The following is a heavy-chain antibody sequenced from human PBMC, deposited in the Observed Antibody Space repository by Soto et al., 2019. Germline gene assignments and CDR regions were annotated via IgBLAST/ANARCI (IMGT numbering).Heavy chain of an antibody. CDR2: LFYSGST. J-gene: IGHJ3*01. V-gene: IGHV4-4*02. CDR3: VHHGGVHYYHEV. CDR1: VVSLSSSNW. Sequence: SETLSLTCAVSVVSLSSSNWWSWVRQPPGQTLEWLGELFYSGSTKYNPSLSSRVTISADQSNNVFSLRLTSVTAADTAMYYCVHHGGVHYYHEVWGQGVLVIVSS. D-gene: IGHD1-26*01.